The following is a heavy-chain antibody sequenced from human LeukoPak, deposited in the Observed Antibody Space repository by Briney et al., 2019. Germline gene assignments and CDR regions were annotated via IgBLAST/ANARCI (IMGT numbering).Heavy chain of an antibody. CDR1: GFTFSSSW. D-gene: IGHD5-12*01. CDR3: ARDSAYNAFDY. Sequence: GGSLRLPCAASGFTFSSSWMTWVRQAPGKALVGLVNKEGDGSTKNYVDSVKGRFTISRDNSKNSLYLQMNSLRVGDTAVYYCARDSAYNAFDYWGQGALATVSS. J-gene: IGHJ4*02. CDR2: KEGDGSTK. V-gene: IGHV3-7*05.